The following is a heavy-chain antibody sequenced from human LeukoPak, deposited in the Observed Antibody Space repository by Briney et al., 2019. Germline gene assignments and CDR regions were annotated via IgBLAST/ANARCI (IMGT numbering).Heavy chain of an antibody. CDR1: GFTFSSYW. CDR2: ISWNSGSI. D-gene: IGHD6-6*01. Sequence: GGSLRLSCEASGFTFSSYWMNWVRQAPGKGLEWVSGISWNSGSIGYADSVKGRFTISRDNAKNSLYLQMNSLRAEDMALYYCAKGNSIAARPGDWFDPWGQGTLVTVSS. V-gene: IGHV3-9*03. CDR3: AKGNSIAARPGDWFDP. J-gene: IGHJ5*02.